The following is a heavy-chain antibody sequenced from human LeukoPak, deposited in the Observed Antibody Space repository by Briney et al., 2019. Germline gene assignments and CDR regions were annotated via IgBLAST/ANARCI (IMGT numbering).Heavy chain of an antibody. D-gene: IGHD1-26*01. CDR1: GDSVSSNSAS. J-gene: IGHJ4*02. CDR2: TYYRSRWHN. Sequence: SQTLSLTCAISGDSVSSNSASWNWIRQSPSRGLEWLGRTYYRSRWHNDYAVSVKSRITINPDTSKNQFSLQLNSVTPEDTAVYYSARVHSGSSLGFDYWGQGTLVTVSS. V-gene: IGHV6-1*01. CDR3: ARVHSGSSLGFDY.